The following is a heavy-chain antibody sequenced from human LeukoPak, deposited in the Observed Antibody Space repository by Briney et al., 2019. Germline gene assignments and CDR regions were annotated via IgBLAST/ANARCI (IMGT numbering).Heavy chain of an antibody. Sequence: GGSLRLSCAASGFTFSSYAMHWVRQAPGKGLEWVAVIWYDGSNKYYADSVKGRFTISRDNSKNTLYLQMNSLRAEDTAVYYCARDGTPREWELLPRLYYFDYWGQGTLVTVSS. CDR2: IWYDGSNK. V-gene: IGHV3-33*08. CDR3: ARDGTPREWELLPRLYYFDY. J-gene: IGHJ4*02. CDR1: GFTFSSYA. D-gene: IGHD1-26*01.